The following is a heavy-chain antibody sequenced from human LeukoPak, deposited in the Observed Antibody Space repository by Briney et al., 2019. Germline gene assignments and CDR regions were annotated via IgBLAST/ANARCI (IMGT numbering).Heavy chain of an antibody. CDR1: GGSISSSGYY. J-gene: IGHJ4*02. Sequence: SETLSLTCTVSGGSISSSGYYWAWVRQPPGKGLEWIASISYSGSTYYNPSLKSRVTISVDTSKNLFSLKLSSVTAADTAVYYCARDCPGPPYDYWGQGTLVTVSS. CDR2: ISYSGST. V-gene: IGHV4-39*02. CDR3: ARDCPGPPYDY.